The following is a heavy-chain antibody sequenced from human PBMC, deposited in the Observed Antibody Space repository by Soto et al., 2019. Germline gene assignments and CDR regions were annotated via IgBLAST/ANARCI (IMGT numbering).Heavy chain of an antibody. CDR1: GDSVSIDRFA. J-gene: IGHJ5*02. Sequence: SQTLSLTCAISGDSVSIDRFAWNLIRQSPSRGLEWLGRTYYRSKWYNDYAVSVKSRITINSDTSKNQFSLHLNSVTPEDTAIYYCARRPGGYCSGGTCYGWFDPWGQGTLVTVSS. D-gene: IGHD2-15*01. CDR2: TYYRSKWYN. V-gene: IGHV6-1*01. CDR3: ARRPGGYCSGGTCYGWFDP.